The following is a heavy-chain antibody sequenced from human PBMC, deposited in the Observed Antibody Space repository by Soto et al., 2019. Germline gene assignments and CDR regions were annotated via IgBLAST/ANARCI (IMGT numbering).Heavy chain of an antibody. CDR2: ISAYNGNT. Sequence: QVQLVQSGAEVKKPGASVKVSCKVSGYTFTSYCISWGRQAPGQVLEWIGWISAYNGNTNYEQKLQCRVTMTTGTSTSTAYLELRSLRSDDMAVYYCARVGGWGCSGGTSCFDYWGQGTLVTVSS. V-gene: IGHV1-18*03. D-gene: IGHD2-15*01. J-gene: IGHJ4*02. CDR3: ARVGGWGCSGGTSCFDY. CDR1: GYTFTSYC.